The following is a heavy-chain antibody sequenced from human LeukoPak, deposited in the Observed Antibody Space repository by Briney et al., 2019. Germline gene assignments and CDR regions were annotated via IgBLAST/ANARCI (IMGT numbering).Heavy chain of an antibody. V-gene: IGHV4-59*01. Sequence: SETLSLTCTVSGGSLGSYWSWLRQPPGRGLEWIGYIYYSGTTNYNPSLKSRVTISVDTSKNQFSLKLTSVSTADTAVYYCARVDPQTTVPEGLDVWGQGTTVTVSS. CDR2: IYYSGTT. D-gene: IGHD4-17*01. CDR3: ARVDPQTTVPEGLDV. J-gene: IGHJ6*02. CDR1: GGSLGSY.